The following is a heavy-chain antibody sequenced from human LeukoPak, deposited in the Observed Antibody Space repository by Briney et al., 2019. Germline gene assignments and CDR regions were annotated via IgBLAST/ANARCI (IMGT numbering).Heavy chain of an antibody. D-gene: IGHD1-20*01. CDR2: IYYSGST. Sequence: PSETLSLTCTVSGGSISSSSYHWGWIRQPPGKGLEWIGSIYYSGSTYYNPSLKSRVTISVDTSKNQFSLKLSSVTAADTAVYYCARHITRLRPFDYWGQGTLVTVSS. J-gene: IGHJ4*02. V-gene: IGHV4-39*01. CDR3: ARHITRLRPFDY. CDR1: GGSISSSSYH.